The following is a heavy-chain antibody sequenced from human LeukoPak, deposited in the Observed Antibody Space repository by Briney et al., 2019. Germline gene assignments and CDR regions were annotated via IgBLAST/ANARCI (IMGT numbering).Heavy chain of an antibody. CDR1: GYTFTDYY. CDR2: INPYSGAT. Sequence: ASVKVSCKASGYTFTDYYMHWMRQAPGQGLEWMGWINPYSGATRHAQQFQGRVTMTRDTSVSTAYMELSSLRSDDTGVYYCARGPSSGAFDIWGQGTMVTVSS. V-gene: IGHV1-2*02. J-gene: IGHJ3*02. CDR3: ARGPSSGAFDI.